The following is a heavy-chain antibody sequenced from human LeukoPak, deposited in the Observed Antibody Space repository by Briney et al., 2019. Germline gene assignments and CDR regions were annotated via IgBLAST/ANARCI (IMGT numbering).Heavy chain of an antibody. J-gene: IGHJ4*02. CDR3: AREDSSGWYVFDY. V-gene: IGHV1-2*02. D-gene: IGHD6-19*01. CDR1: GYTFTGYY. Sequence: ASVKVSCKASGYTFTGYYMHWVRQAPGQGLEWMGWINPNSGGTNYAQDFHGRVTMTRDTSISTAYMELSRLRSEDTAVYYCAREDSSGWYVFDYWGQGTLVTVSS. CDR2: INPNSGGT.